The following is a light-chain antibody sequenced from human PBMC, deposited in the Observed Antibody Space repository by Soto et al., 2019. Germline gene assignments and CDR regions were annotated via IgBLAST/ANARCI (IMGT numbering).Light chain of an antibody. CDR2: KAS. V-gene: IGKV1-5*03. J-gene: IGKJ4*01. Sequence: DIQMTQSPPTLSASVGDRVTITCWASQSLNSWLAWYQQKPGKAPKLLIHKASSLGSGVPSRFSGSGSGTEFTLTISSLQPDDFATYYCQPYNAYPLTFGGGPKVEIK. CDR3: QPYNAYPLT. CDR1: QSLNSW.